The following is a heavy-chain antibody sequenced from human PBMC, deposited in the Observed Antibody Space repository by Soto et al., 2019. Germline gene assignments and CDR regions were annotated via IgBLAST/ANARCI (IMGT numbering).Heavy chain of an antibody. CDR3: AKDSGTVKPYYYGMDV. J-gene: IGHJ6*02. Sequence: SLRLSCAASGFTFSRYGMHWVRQAPGKGLEWVAVISYDGSNKYYADSVKGRFTISRDNSKNTLYLQMNSLRAEDTAVYYCAKDSGTVKPYYYGMDVWGQGTTVTVSS. CDR2: ISYDGSNK. D-gene: IGHD3-10*01. CDR1: GFTFSRYG. V-gene: IGHV3-30*18.